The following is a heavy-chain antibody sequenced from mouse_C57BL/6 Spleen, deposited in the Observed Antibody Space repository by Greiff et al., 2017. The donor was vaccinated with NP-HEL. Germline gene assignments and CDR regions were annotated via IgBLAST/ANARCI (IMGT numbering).Heavy chain of an antibody. CDR1: GYAFSSSW. J-gene: IGHJ4*01. Sequence: VKLVESGPELVKPGASVKISCKASGYAFSSSWMNWVKQRPGKGLEWIGRIYPGDGDTNYNGKFKGKATLTADKSSSTAYMQLSSLTSEDSAVYFCAPSSPYYAMDYWGQGTSVTVSS. CDR3: APSSPYYAMDY. V-gene: IGHV1-82*01. CDR2: IYPGDGDT. D-gene: IGHD1-1*01.